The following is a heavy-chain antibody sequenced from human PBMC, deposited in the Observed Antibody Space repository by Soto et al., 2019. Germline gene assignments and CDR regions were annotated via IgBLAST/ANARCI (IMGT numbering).Heavy chain of an antibody. CDR1: GGSISSGGYS. Sequence: QLQLQESGSGLVKPSQTLSLTCAVSGGSISSGGYSWSWIRQPPGKGLEWIGYIYHSGSTYYNPSLQSRVTISVDRSKNQFSLKLGSVTAADTAVYYCASAGGLGAVAADYWGQGTLVTVSS. J-gene: IGHJ4*02. V-gene: IGHV4-30-2*01. D-gene: IGHD6-19*01. CDR2: IYHSGST. CDR3: ASAGGLGAVAADY.